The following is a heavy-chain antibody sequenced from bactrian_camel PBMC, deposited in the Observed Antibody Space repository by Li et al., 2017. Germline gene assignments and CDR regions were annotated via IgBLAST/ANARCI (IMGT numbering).Heavy chain of an antibody. CDR3: WSRAG. V-gene: IGHV3S54*01. J-gene: IGHJ4*01. CDR2: IYRGDRFGR. Sequence: HVQLVESGGGSVNTGGSLRLSCVHSKYSYRQTCMGWFRQAPGKKREGVASIYRGDRFGRYFADSVKGRFTISQDNAKNTVYLQMNSLNSEDTALYYCWSRAGWGQGTQVTVS. CDR1: KYSYRQTC.